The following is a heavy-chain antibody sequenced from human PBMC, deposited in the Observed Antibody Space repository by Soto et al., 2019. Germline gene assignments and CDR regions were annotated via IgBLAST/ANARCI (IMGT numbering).Heavy chain of an antibody. CDR3: AKLRSSSWTQYAFDV. V-gene: IGHV1-24*01. D-gene: IGHD6-13*01. J-gene: IGHJ3*01. CDR1: GYTLTELS. CDR2: FDPEDGET. Sequence: ASVKVSCKVSGYTLTELSMHWVRQAPGKGLEWMGGFDPEDGETIYAQKFQGRVTMTEDTSTDTAYMELSSLRSEDTAVYNCAKLRSSSWTQYAFDVWGHGTMVTVSS.